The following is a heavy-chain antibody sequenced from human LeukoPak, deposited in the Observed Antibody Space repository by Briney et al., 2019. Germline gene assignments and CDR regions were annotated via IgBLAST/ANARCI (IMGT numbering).Heavy chain of an antibody. CDR2: FDPEDGET. CDR1: GYTLTELS. Sequence: GASVKVSCKVSGYTLTELSMHWVRQAPGKGLEWMGGFDPEDGETIYAQKFQGRVTMTEDTSTDTAYMELSSLRSEDTAVYYCATLPRYNWNVHAYFSFPDYWGQGTLVTVSS. J-gene: IGHJ4*02. V-gene: IGHV1-24*01. D-gene: IGHD1-20*01. CDR3: ATLPRYNWNVHAYFSFPDY.